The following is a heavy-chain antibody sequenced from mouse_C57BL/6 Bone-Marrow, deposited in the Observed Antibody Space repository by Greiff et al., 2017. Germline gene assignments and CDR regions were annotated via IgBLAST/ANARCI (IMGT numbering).Heavy chain of an antibody. Sequence: EVHLVESGGDLVKPGGSLKLSCAASGFTFSSYGMSWVRQTPDKRLEWVATISSGGSYTYSPDSVKGRFTISRDNAKNTLYLQMSSLKSEDTAMYYCARHGDYYGSSYWYFDVWGTGTTVTVSS. J-gene: IGHJ1*03. CDR3: ARHGDYYGSSYWYFDV. CDR2: ISSGGSYT. V-gene: IGHV5-6*01. CDR1: GFTFSSYG. D-gene: IGHD1-1*01.